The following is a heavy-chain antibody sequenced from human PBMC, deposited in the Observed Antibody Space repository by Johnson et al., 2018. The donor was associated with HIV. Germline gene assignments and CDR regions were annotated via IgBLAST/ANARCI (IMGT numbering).Heavy chain of an antibody. J-gene: IGHJ3*02. CDR3: AKDLGERRAFDI. D-gene: IGHD6-25*01. CDR2: ISYDGSNK. V-gene: IGHV3-30*19. CDR1: GFTFSSYG. Sequence: QVQLVESGGGVVQPGRSLRLSCAASGFTFSSYGMHWVRQAPGKGLEWVAVISYDGSNKYYADSVKGRFTISRDNSKNTLYLQMNSLRAEDTALYYCAKDLGERRAFDIWGQGTMVTVSS.